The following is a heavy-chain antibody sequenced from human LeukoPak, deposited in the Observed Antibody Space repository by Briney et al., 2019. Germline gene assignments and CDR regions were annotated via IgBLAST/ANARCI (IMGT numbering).Heavy chain of an antibody. J-gene: IGHJ4*02. D-gene: IGHD1-26*01. CDR2: ISAYNGNT. CDR3: ARDVSRWGELLGY. CDR1: GYTFTSYG. V-gene: IGHV1-18*01. Sequence: ASVKVSCKASGYTFTSYGISWARQAPGQGLEWMGWISAYNGNTNYAQKLQGRVTMTTGTSTSTAYMELRRLRADDTAVYYCARDVSRWGELLGYWGQGTLVTVSS.